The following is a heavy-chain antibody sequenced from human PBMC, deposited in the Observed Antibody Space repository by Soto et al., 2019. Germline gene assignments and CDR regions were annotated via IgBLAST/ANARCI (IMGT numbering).Heavy chain of an antibody. V-gene: IGHV4-59*01. Sequence: QVQLQDSGPGLGKPSDTLSLTCTVSGDSMNPYYWSWIRQPPGKGLEWIGYIYFSGSTNFNPSLKSRVTLSLDTSKMQFFLKLTSVTAADTAVYYCARAWAVPGSHWGDWGRGTLVTVSS. CDR1: GDSMNPYY. D-gene: IGHD6-19*01. CDR3: ARAWAVPGSHWGD. CDR2: IYFSGST. J-gene: IGHJ4*02.